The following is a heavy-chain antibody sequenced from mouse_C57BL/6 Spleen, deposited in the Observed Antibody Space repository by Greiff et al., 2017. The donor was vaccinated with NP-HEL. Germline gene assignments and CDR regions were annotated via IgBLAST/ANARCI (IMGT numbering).Heavy chain of an antibody. CDR1: GYAFSSSW. CDR2: IYPGDGDT. Sequence: VQGVESGPELVKPGASVKISCKASGYAFSSSWMNWVKQRPGKGLEWIGRIYPGDGDTNYNGKFKGKATLTADKSSSTAYMQLSSLTSEDSAVYFCARSTVVGRDYFDYWGQGTTLTVSS. CDR3: ARSTVVGRDYFDY. J-gene: IGHJ2*01. V-gene: IGHV1-82*01. D-gene: IGHD1-1*01.